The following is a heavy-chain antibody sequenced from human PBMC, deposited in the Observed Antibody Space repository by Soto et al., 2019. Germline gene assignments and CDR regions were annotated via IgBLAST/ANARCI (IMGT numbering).Heavy chain of an antibody. V-gene: IGHV4-4*07. D-gene: IGHD6-6*01. Sequence: SETLSLTCTVSGGSISSYCWSWIRQPAGKGLEWIGRIYTSGSTNYNPSLKSRVTMSVDTSKNQFSLKLSSVTAADTAVYYCASYSSSSPGPFDYWGQGTLVTVSS. CDR2: IYTSGST. CDR1: GGSISSYC. CDR3: ASYSSSSPGPFDY. J-gene: IGHJ4*02.